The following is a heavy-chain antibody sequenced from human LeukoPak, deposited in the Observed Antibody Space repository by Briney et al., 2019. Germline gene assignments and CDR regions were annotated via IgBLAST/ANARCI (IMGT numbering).Heavy chain of an antibody. Sequence: GESLKISCKGSGYSFSGYWIGWVRQMPGKGLEWMRIVYPDNSDTRYSPSFQGQVTISADKSITTAYLHWSSLKASDTAMYYCAGVGGIAVADHFDYWGQGTLVTVSS. CDR1: GYSFSGYW. D-gene: IGHD6-19*01. V-gene: IGHV5-51*01. CDR2: VYPDNSDT. CDR3: AGVGGIAVADHFDY. J-gene: IGHJ4*02.